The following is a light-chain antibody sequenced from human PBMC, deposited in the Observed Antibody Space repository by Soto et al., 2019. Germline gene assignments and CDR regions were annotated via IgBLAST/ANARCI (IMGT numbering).Light chain of an antibody. CDR1: SSDVGNYNY. Sequence: QSALTQPASVSGSPGQSITICCIGTSSDVGNYNYVSWYQQYPGRVPKLLIYMVSNRPSGVSNRFSGSKSGNTASLTISGLQAEDEADYFCTSPTPGSLYVFGTGTKLTVL. V-gene: IGLV2-14*01. CDR3: TSPTPGSLYV. CDR2: MVS. J-gene: IGLJ1*01.